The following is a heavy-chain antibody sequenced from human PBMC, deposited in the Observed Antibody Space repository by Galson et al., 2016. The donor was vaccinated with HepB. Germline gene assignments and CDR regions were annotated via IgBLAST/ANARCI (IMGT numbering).Heavy chain of an antibody. Sequence: SVKVSCKASGYTFTSYAMHWVRQAPGQRLEWMGWINAGNGNTKSSQKFQGRVTITRDTSASTAYMELSSLRSEDTAVYYCARDMAPIQLWLRYYYYGMDVWGQGTTVTVSS. CDR1: GYTFTSYA. D-gene: IGHD5-18*01. CDR2: INAGNGNT. V-gene: IGHV1-3*01. J-gene: IGHJ6*02. CDR3: ARDMAPIQLWLRYYYYGMDV.